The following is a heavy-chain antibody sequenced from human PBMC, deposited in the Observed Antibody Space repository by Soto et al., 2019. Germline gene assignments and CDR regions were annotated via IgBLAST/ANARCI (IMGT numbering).Heavy chain of an antibody. V-gene: IGHV4-31*03. CDR3: ASGSGSYYSWIDP. CDR1: GGSISSGGYY. J-gene: IGHJ5*02. D-gene: IGHD3-10*01. Sequence: QVQLQESGPGLVKPSQTLSLTCTVSGGSISSGGYYWSWIRQHPGKGLEWIGYIYYIRSTYYNPSLKSRVTISVDTSKNQFSLKLSSVSAADTAVYYCASGSGSYYSWIDPWGQGTLVTVSS. CDR2: IYYIRST.